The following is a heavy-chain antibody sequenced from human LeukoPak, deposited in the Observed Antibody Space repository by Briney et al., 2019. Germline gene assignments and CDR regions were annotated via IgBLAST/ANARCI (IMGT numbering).Heavy chain of an antibody. D-gene: IGHD5-12*01. J-gene: IGHJ4*02. CDR3: AKDGAWLRFDD. CDR1: GFPFSSHG. CDR2: ISPGGGPT. Sequence: PGGSLRLSCAGSGFPFSSHGMNWVRQAPGKGLEWVSGISPGGGPTYYADSVRGRFTISRDDSKNTLYLQMKNLRAEDTAVYYCAKDGAWLRFDDWGQGILVIVSS. V-gene: IGHV3-23*01.